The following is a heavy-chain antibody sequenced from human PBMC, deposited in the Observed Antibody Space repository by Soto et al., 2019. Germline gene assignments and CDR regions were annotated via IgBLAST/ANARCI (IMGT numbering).Heavy chain of an antibody. CDR2: ISYDGSNK. CDR3: TRATDYYDSSGRPRFVAFDI. D-gene: IGHD3-22*01. J-gene: IGHJ3*02. V-gene: IGHV3-30-3*01. Sequence: GGSLRLSCAASGFTFSSYAMHWVRPAPGKGPEWGAVISYDGSNKYYADSVKGRFTISRDNSKNTLYLQMNSLRAEDTAVYYCTRATDYYDSSGRPRFVAFDIWGQGTMVTVSS. CDR1: GFTFSSYA.